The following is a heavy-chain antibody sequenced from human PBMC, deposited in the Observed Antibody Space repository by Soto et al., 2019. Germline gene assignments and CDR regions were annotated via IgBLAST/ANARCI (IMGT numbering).Heavy chain of an antibody. V-gene: IGHV3-7*01. CDR1: GCNFSSYW. J-gene: IGHJ6*02. D-gene: IGHD6-13*01. Sequence: GGSLILSCTASGCNFSSYWMSWVRTDPGKGLEWVANIKQDGSEKYYVDSVKGRFTISRDNAKNSLYLQMNSLRAEDTAVYYCARLGQRSWYPLDYYYGMDVWGQGTTVPVSS. CDR3: ARLGQRSWYPLDYYYGMDV. CDR2: IKQDGSEK.